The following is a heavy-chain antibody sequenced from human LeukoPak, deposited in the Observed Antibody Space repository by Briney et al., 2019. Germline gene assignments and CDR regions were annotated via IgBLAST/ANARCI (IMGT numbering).Heavy chain of an antibody. D-gene: IGHD3-10*01. Sequence: GGSLRLSCAASGFTSKTYAMSWVRQAPGKGLEWVSAISSSDGSTYYADSVKGRFTISRDKSKNTLYLQMNSLRAEDTAVYYCAKDRATYSYGSGGPPWDAFDIWGQGTMVTVSS. CDR2: ISSSDGST. CDR1: GFTSKTYA. CDR3: AKDRATYSYGSGGPPWDAFDI. V-gene: IGHV3-23*01. J-gene: IGHJ3*02.